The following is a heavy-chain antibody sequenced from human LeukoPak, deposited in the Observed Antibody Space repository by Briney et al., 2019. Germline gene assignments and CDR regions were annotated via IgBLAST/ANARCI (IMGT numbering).Heavy chain of an antibody. CDR2: INHSGST. V-gene: IGHV4-34*01. J-gene: IGHJ6*03. Sequence: SETLSLTCAVYGGSFSGYYWSWIRQPPGKGLEWIGEINHSGSTNYNPSLKSRVTISVDTSKNQFSLKLSSVTAADTAVYYCARQTVVPAARYYDFWSRRYYYMDVWGKGTTVTASS. CDR1: GGSFSGYY. CDR3: ARQTVVPAARYYDFWSRRYYYMDV. D-gene: IGHD2-2*01.